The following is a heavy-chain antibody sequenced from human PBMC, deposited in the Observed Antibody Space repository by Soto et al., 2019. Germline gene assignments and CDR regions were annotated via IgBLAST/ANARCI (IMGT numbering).Heavy chain of an antibody. Sequence: KPSETLSLTCTVSGGSISSGGYYWSWIRQHPGKGLEWIGYIYYSGSTYYNPSLKSRVTISVDTSKNQFSLKLSSVTAADTAVYYCARHFSVDYFNNWGQGALVTVSS. V-gene: IGHV4-31*03. J-gene: IGHJ4*02. CDR1: GGSISSGGYY. CDR3: ARHFSVDYFNN. CDR2: IYYSGST.